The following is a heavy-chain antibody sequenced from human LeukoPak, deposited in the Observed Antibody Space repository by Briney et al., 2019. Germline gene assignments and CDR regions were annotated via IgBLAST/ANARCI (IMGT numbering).Heavy chain of an antibody. D-gene: IGHD3-10*01. CDR1: GDSLVSGHY. V-gene: IGHV4-39*01. J-gene: IGHJ4*02. Sequence: PSETLSLTCTVSGDSLVSGHYWGWIRQPPGKGLEWIGSIYYSGTTYYNPSLKSRVTISVDTSKNQFSLKLSSVTAADTALYYCAKHYMGSSYNHGLDCWGQGTLVTVSS. CDR3: AKHYMGSSYNHGLDC. CDR2: IYYSGTT.